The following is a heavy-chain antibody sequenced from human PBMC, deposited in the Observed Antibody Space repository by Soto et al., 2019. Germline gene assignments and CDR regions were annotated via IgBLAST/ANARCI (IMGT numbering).Heavy chain of an antibody. J-gene: IGHJ6*02. D-gene: IGHD1-26*01. CDR1: GDSIGRFY. V-gene: IGHV4-4*07. CDR2: VYSTGGV. CDR3: ARDLSGTGLDI. Sequence: QLQLHESGPGLVKPSETLSLTCNVSGDSIGRFYWSWIRQSAGKGLEWIGRVYSTGGVTNNPALKGRVTISLDRSNNHVSLEMNSVTAADTAVYFCARDLSGTGLDICGRGTRVSVSS.